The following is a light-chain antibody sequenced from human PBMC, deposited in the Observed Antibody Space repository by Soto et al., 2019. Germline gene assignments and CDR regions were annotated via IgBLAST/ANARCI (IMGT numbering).Light chain of an antibody. CDR1: QSVSSDY. CDR2: GAS. J-gene: IGKJ1*01. Sequence: EIVLTQSPGTLSLSPGEGATLSCRASQSVSSDYLAWLQQKPGQAPRLLIYGASRRATGIPDRFSGSGSGTDFTLTISRLEPEDFATYYCQQSYSTPRTFGQGTKVEIK. V-gene: IGKV3-20*01. CDR3: QQSYSTPRT.